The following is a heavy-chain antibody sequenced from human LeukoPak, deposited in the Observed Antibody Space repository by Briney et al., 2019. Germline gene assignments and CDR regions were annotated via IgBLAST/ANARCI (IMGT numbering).Heavy chain of an antibody. CDR1: GGSISSSSYY. CDR3: ARDPWIRAFDY. V-gene: IGHV4-39*02. Sequence: PSETLSLTCTVSGGSISSSSYYWGWIRQPPGKGLEWIGSIYYSGSTYYNPSLKSRVTISVDTSKNQFSLKLSSVTAADTAVYYCARDPWIRAFDYWGQGTLVTVSS. D-gene: IGHD5-18*01. J-gene: IGHJ4*02. CDR2: IYYSGST.